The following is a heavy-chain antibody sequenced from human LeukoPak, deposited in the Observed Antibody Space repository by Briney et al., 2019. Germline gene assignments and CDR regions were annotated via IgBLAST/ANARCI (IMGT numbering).Heavy chain of an antibody. CDR3: AKEVAVAGGV. D-gene: IGHD6-19*01. CDR2: INSDGINT. Sequence: GGSLRLSCAASGFTFSNYWMHWVRQAPGKGLVWVSRINSDGINTSYADAVKGRFTISRDNAKNTLNLQMNSLRAEDTAVYYCAKEVAVAGGVWGKGTTVTVSS. J-gene: IGHJ6*04. CDR1: GFTFSNYW. V-gene: IGHV3-74*01.